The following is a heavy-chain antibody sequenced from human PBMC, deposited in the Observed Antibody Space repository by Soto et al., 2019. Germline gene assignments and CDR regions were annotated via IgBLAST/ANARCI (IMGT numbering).Heavy chain of an antibody. CDR2: ISYDGSNK. CDR3: AKVSEGISSDGGVIEH. CDR1: GLTLSSYG. D-gene: IGHD3-10*01. V-gene: IGHV3-30*18. J-gene: IGHJ4*02. Sequence: GSLSLSCAASGLTLSSYGMHWVRQAPGKGLEWVAVISYDGSNKYYADSVKGRFTISRDNSKNTLYLQMNSLSAEDTAVYYCAKVSEGISSDGGVIEHWGQGTLVTVSS.